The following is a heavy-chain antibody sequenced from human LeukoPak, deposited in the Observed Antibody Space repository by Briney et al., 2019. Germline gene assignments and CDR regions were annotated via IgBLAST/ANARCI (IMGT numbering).Heavy chain of an antibody. Sequence: GASVKVSCKASGGTFSSYAISWVRQAPGQGLEWMGGIIPIFGTANYAQKFLGRVTITADESTSTAYMELSSLRSEDTAVYYCARGSTRVRTWYDAFDIWGQGTMVTVSS. J-gene: IGHJ3*02. CDR3: ARGSTRVRTWYDAFDI. V-gene: IGHV1-69*13. CDR2: IIPIFGTA. D-gene: IGHD6-13*01. CDR1: GGTFSSYA.